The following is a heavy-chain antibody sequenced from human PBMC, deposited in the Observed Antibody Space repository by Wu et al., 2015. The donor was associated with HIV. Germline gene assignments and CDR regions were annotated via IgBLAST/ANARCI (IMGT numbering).Heavy chain of an antibody. CDR3: AKADQRGYDFGHWYYDF. D-gene: IGHD5-18*01. CDR2: VHPDTGNT. CDR1: GYTFANYY. J-gene: IGHJ2*01. V-gene: IGHV1-8*01. Sequence: QVQLVQSGAEVKKPGASVRVSCKASGYTFANYYINWVRQTTGHGLEWMGWVHPDTGNTGYVRKFLGRVTMTANTSISTAFMELTSLKSEDTAVYYCAKADQRGYDFGHWYYDFWGRGTPVTVSS.